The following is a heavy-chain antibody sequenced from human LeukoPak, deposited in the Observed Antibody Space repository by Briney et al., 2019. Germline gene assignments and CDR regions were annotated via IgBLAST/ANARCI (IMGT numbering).Heavy chain of an antibody. J-gene: IGHJ6*03. Sequence: GGSLRLSCAASGFTFDDYAMHWVRQAPGKGLEWVSGISWNSGRIGYADSVKGRFTISRDNAKNSLYLQMNSLRAEDTALYYCVREAYDDFWSGSWRYYYYMDVWGKGITVTVSS. V-gene: IGHV3-9*01. D-gene: IGHD3-3*01. CDR2: ISWNSGRI. CDR1: GFTFDDYA. CDR3: VREAYDDFWSGSWRYYYYMDV.